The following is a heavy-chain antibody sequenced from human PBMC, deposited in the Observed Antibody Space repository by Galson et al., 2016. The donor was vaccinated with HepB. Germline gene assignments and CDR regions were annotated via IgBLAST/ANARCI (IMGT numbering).Heavy chain of an antibody. V-gene: IGHV3-21*01. D-gene: IGHD4-17*01. CDR3: ARARTTVYLRVSYYFDY. J-gene: IGHJ4*02. CDR1: GFTFSSYS. CDR2: ISSSSNYM. Sequence: SLRLSCAASGFTFSSYSMNWVRQAPGKELEWVSSISSSSNYMYYADSLKGRFTISRDNAKNSLYLQMNSLRAEDTAVYYCARARTTVYLRVSYYFDYWGQGTPVTVSS.